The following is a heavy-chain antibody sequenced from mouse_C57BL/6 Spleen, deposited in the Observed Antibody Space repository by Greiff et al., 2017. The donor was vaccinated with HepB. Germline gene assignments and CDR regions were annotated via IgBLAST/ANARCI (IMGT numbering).Heavy chain of an antibody. J-gene: IGHJ2*01. CDR2: IHPNSGST. V-gene: IGHV1-64*01. D-gene: IGHD1-1*01. Sequence: QVQLQQPGAELVKPGASVKLSCKASGYTFTSYWMHWVKQRPGQGLEWIGMIHPNSGSTNYNEKFKSKATLTVDKSSSTAYMQLSSLTSEDSAVYYCASVLRGYYFDYWGQGTTLTVSS. CDR1: GYTFTSYW. CDR3: ASVLRGYYFDY.